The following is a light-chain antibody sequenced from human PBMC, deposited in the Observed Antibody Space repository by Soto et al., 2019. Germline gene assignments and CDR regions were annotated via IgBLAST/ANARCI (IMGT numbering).Light chain of an antibody. CDR1: QSVLYSSNNKNY. CDR2: WAS. V-gene: IGKV4-1*01. J-gene: IGKJ4*01. CDR3: QQYYSTPLT. Sequence: DSVMTQSPDSLAGSLGERGPINCKSSQSVLYSSNNKNYLAWYQQKPGQPPKLLIYWASTRESGVPDRFSGSGSGTDFTLTISSLQAEDVAVYYCQQYYSTPLTFGGGTKVDIK.